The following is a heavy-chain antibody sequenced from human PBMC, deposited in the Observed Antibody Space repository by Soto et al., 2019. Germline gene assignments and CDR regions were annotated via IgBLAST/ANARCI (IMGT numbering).Heavy chain of an antibody. CDR1: GGTFSSYA. CDR2: IIPIFGTA. Sequence: QVQLVQSGAEVKKPGSSVKVSCKASGGTFSSYAISWVRQAPGQGLEWMGGIIPIFGTANYAQKFQGRVTITADESTSTAYMELSRLRSEDTAVYYCARETVYCSGGSCAPGYFQHWGQGTLVTVSS. CDR3: ARETVYCSGGSCAPGYFQH. V-gene: IGHV1-69*12. D-gene: IGHD2-15*01. J-gene: IGHJ1*01.